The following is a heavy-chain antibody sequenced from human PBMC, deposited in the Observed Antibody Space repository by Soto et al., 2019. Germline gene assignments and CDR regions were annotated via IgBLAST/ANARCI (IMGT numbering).Heavy chain of an antibody. CDR2: IWYDGSNK. D-gene: IGHD3-22*01. Sequence: PGGSLRLSCAASGFTFSSYGMHWVRQAPGKGLEWVAVIWYDGSNKYYADSVKGRFTISRDNSKNTLYLQMNSLRAEDTAVYYCAREGNYYDRYFDYWGQVPLFTASS. J-gene: IGHJ4*02. CDR1: GFTFSSYG. V-gene: IGHV3-33*01. CDR3: AREGNYYDRYFDY.